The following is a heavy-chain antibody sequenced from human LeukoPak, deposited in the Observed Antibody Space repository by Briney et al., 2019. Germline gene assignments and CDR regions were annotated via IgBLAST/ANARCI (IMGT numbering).Heavy chain of an antibody. CDR1: GDSVSSNSVA. Sequence: SQTLSLTCALSGDSVSSNSVAWNWIRQSPSRGLEWLGRTYYRSTWFNDYAVSVKSRITINPDTSKNQFSLQVNSVTPEDTAVYYCAREYGDGFDIWGQGTMVTVSS. D-gene: IGHD2-8*01. J-gene: IGHJ3*02. CDR3: AREYGDGFDI. CDR2: TYYRSTWFN. V-gene: IGHV6-1*01.